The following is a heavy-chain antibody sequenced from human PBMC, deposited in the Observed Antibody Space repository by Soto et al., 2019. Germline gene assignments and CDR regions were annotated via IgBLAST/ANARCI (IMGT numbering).Heavy chain of an antibody. CDR1: GFTFSDHY. J-gene: IGHJ3*02. D-gene: IGHD1-26*01. CDR2: IRNKANSYTT. CDR3: ARYSGSNTRAFDI. Sequence: EVQLVESGGGLVQPGGSLRLSCAASGFTFSDHYMDWVRQAPGKGLEWVGRIRNKANSYTTEYAASVKGRFIISRDDSKNPRYLQMNSLRTEDTALYYCARYSGSNTRAFDIWGQGTMVTVSS. V-gene: IGHV3-72*01.